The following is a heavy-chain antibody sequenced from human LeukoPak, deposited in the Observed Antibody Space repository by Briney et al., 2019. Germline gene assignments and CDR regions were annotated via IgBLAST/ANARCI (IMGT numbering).Heavy chain of an antibody. D-gene: IGHD3-10*01. CDR3: ATNYYGSGSYHRYYYYMDV. CDR2: INPSGGST. J-gene: IGHJ6*03. Sequence: ASVKVSCKASGYTFTSYYMHWVRQAPGQGLEWMGIINPSGGSTSYAQKFQGRVTMTRDMSTSTVYMELSSLRSEDTAVYYCATNYYGSGSYHRYYYYMDVWGKGTTVTVSS. CDR1: GYTFTSYY. V-gene: IGHV1-46*01.